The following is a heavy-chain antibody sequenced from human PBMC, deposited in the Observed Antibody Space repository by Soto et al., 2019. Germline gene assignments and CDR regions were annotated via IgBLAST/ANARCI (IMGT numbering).Heavy chain of an antibody. CDR3: ATSGYIVVVPAANSRDYFDY. Sequence: ASVKVSCKVSGYTLTELSMHWVRQAPGKGLEWMGGFDPEDGETIYAQKFQGRVTMTEDTSTDTAYMELSSLRSEDTAVYYCATSGYIVVVPAANSRDYFDYWGQGTLVTVSS. D-gene: IGHD2-2*01. J-gene: IGHJ4*02. CDR1: GYTLTELS. CDR2: FDPEDGET. V-gene: IGHV1-24*01.